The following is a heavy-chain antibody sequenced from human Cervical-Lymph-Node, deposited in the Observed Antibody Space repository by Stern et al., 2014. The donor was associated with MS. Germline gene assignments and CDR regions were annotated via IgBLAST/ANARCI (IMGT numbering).Heavy chain of an antibody. CDR2: MWYDGSNK. V-gene: IGHV3-33*01. J-gene: IGHJ5*02. Sequence: VQLVESGGGVVQPGRSLRLSCAASGFTFSSYGMHWVRQAPGKGLEWGAVMWYDGSNKYYADSVKGRFTISRDNSKNTLYLQMNSLRAEDTAVYYCARDFSPRALLPTPGWFAPWGQGTLGTVSS. CDR3: ARDFSPRALLPTPGWFAP. CDR1: GFTFSSYG. D-gene: IGHD1-26*01.